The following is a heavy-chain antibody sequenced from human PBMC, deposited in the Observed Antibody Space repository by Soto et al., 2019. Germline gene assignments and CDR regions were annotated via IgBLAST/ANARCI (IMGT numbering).Heavy chain of an antibody. CDR3: DSVGWLQPVDY. J-gene: IGHJ4*02. Sequence: QVQLQESGPGLVKPSQTLSLTCTVSGGSFSSGGYYWSWIRQHPGKGLEWIGYIYYSGSTYYNPALKGRVTISVDTAETQFSLKLCLVTAADEAVYYCDSVGWLQPVDYWGQGTLVTVSS. CDR1: GGSFSSGGYY. D-gene: IGHD5-12*01. V-gene: IGHV4-31*03. CDR2: IYYSGST.